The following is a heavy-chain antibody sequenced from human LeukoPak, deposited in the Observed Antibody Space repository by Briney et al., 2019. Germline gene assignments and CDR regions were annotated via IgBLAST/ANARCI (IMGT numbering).Heavy chain of an antibody. D-gene: IGHD3-22*01. J-gene: IGHJ6*03. CDR2: IIPIFGTA. CDR1: GGTFSSYA. CDR3: ARGTYYYDSSGYPYYYYMDV. Sequence: ASVKVSCKASGGTFSSYAISWVRQAPGQGLEWMGGIIPIFGTANYAQKFQGRVTITADKSTSTAYMELSSLRSEDTAVYYCARGTYYYDSSGYPYYYYMDVWGKGTTVTVSS. V-gene: IGHV1-69*06.